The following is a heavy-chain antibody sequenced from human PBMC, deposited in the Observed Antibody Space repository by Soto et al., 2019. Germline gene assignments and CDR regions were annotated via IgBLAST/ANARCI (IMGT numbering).Heavy chain of an antibody. CDR2: ISGSGGST. Sequence: EVQLLESGGGLVQPGGSLRLSCAASGFTFSSYAMSWVRQAPGKGLEWVSAISGSGGSTYYADSVKGRFTISRDNSKNTLYLQMNSLRAEDTVVYYCAKGLAGPGGYFDYWGQGTLVTVSS. CDR3: AKGLAGPGGYFDY. D-gene: IGHD6-13*01. V-gene: IGHV3-23*01. CDR1: GFTFSSYA. J-gene: IGHJ4*02.